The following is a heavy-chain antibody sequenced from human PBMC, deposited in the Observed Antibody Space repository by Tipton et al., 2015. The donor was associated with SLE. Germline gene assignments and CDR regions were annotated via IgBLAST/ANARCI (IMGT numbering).Heavy chain of an antibody. D-gene: IGHD2-2*02. CDR2: IYSGGST. J-gene: IGHJ4*02. CDR1: GFTISRYA. CDR3: ARTGGFCTSTSCYN. Sequence: SLRLSCEASGFTISRYAMTWVRQAPGKGLERVSIIYSGGSTYYEDSVKGRFTMSVDTSKNQFPLKLTSVTAADTAVYYCARTGGFCTSTSCYNWGQGTLVTVSS. V-gene: IGHV3-23*03.